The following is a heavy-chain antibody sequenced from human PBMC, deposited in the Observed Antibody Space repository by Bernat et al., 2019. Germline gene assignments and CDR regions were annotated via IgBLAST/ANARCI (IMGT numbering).Heavy chain of an antibody. D-gene: IGHD3-9*01. J-gene: IGHJ4*02. CDR3: AKDEAPYYDILTGYCSFDY. CDR1: GFTFSNYA. V-gene: IGHV3-23*01. CDR2: VSGGGDST. Sequence: EVQLLESGGGLVQPGESLRLSCEVSGFTFSNYAMNWVRQAPGKGLEWVSTVSGGGDSTYYADSVKGRFTISRDNSKNTLYLQMNSLRAEDTAVYYCAKDEAPYYDILTGYCSFDYWGQGTLVIVSS.